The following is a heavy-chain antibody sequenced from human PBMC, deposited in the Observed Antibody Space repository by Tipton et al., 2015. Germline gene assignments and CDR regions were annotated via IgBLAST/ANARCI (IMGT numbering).Heavy chain of an antibody. Sequence: PGLVKPSETLSLTCTVSGGSVSSGSFYWSWIRQPPGKGLECIGYIHNSGNTDYNPSLKSRVTISVDTSKTQFSLKMSSVTASDAAVYYCARARGRHGGLFDSWGQGILVTVSS. V-gene: IGHV4-61*01. D-gene: IGHD4-23*01. CDR3: ARARGRHGGLFDS. CDR2: IHNSGNT. J-gene: IGHJ4*02. CDR1: GGSVSSGSFY.